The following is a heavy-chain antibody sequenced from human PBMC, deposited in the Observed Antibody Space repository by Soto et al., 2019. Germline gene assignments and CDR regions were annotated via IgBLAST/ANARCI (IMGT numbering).Heavy chain of an antibody. CDR1: GDSVTSHY. CDR3: ARAKRFTLAAAVLTRTTNWFDP. V-gene: IGHV4-59*02. D-gene: IGHD6-13*01. Sequence: SETLSLTCSFSGDSVTSHYLTWIRQSPEKGLEWIGYMHYTGFSHYNPSLKSRLTISVDRSKNQFTLQLSSVTVADTAVYYCARAKRFTLAAAVLTRTTNWFDPWGQGTLVTVSS. J-gene: IGHJ5*02. CDR2: MHYTGFS.